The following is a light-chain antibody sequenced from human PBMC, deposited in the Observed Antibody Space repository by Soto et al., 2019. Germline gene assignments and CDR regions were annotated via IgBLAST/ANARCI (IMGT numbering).Light chain of an antibody. V-gene: IGKV3-15*01. CDR2: GAS. CDR3: QQYNNWPQT. CDR1: QSVSSN. Sequence: EIVLTQSPGTLSLSPGDRATLSCRASQSVSSNLAWYQQKPGQAPRLLIYGASTRATGIPARFSGSGSGTEFTRTISSLQSEDFAVYYCQQYNNWPQTFGQGTKVDI. J-gene: IGKJ1*01.